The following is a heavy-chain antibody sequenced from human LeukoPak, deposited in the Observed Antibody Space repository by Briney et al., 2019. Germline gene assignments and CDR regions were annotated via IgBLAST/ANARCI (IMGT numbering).Heavy chain of an antibody. CDR2: ISSSGSTI. CDR3: ASGSCTSTNCYSNY. Sequence: GGSLRLSCAAPGLTFSDYYMSWIRQAPGKGLEWVSYISSSGSTIYFADSVKGRFTISRDNAKNSLYLHMNSLRAEDTAVYYCASGSCTSTNCYSNYWGQGTLVTVSS. V-gene: IGHV3-11*01. D-gene: IGHD2-2*01. J-gene: IGHJ4*02. CDR1: GLTFSDYY.